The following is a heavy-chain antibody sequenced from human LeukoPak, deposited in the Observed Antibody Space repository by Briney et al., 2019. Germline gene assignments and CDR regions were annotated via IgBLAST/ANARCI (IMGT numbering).Heavy chain of an antibody. J-gene: IGHJ6*04. D-gene: IGHD4-17*01. CDR1: GFTFSSYE. CDR3: ARKTTVTTWDV. CDR2: IYYSGST. Sequence: PGGSLRLSCAASGFTFSSYEMNWVRQAPGKGLEWIGSIYYSGSTYYNPSLKSRVTISVDTSKNQFSLKLSSVTAADTAVYYCARKTTVTTWDVWGKGTTVTVSS. V-gene: IGHV4-39*07.